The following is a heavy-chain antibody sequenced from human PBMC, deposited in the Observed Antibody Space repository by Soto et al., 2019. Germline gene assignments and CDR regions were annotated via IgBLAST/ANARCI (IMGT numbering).Heavy chain of an antibody. CDR3: ARGRYGHY. V-gene: IGHV1-18*01. CDR1: GYDFTTYG. Sequence: QVHLVQSGAEVKKSGASVKVSCKGSGYDFTTYGITWVRQAPGQGLEWMAWISAHNGNTDYAQKLRGRVTVARETSTSAASLEMRSRRSDDPAVYYCARGRYGHYWGQGALVTVSS. CDR2: ISAHNGNT. J-gene: IGHJ4*02. D-gene: IGHD1-1*01.